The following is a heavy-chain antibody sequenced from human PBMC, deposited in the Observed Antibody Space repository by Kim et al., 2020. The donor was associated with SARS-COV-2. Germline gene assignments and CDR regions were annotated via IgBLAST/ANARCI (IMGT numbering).Heavy chain of an antibody. J-gene: IGHJ6*02. Sequence: SVKVSCKASGGTFSSYAISWVRQAPGQGLEWMGGIIPIFGTANYAQKFQGRVTITADESTSTAYMELSSLRSEDTAVYYCARDRGYYGSGSSLYYYYYGMDVWGQGTTVTVSS. CDR3: ARDRGYYGSGSSLYYYYYGMDV. D-gene: IGHD3-10*01. CDR2: IIPIFGTA. CDR1: GGTFSSYA. V-gene: IGHV1-69*13.